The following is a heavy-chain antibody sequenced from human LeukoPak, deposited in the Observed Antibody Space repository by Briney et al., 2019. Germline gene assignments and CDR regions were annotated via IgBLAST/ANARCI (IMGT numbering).Heavy chain of an antibody. V-gene: IGHV4-34*01. CDR1: GGSFSRYY. D-gene: IGHD5-24*01. CDR2: IDHRGDT. CDR3: ARGATISETGYFDF. Sequence: PSETLSLTCAVYGGSFSRYYWSWLRQSPGKGLEWIAEIDHRGDTNYNPSVKSRVTISVDTSKNQFSLKVRSLSAADTAVYYCARGATISETGYFDFWGQGTLVTVSS. J-gene: IGHJ4*03.